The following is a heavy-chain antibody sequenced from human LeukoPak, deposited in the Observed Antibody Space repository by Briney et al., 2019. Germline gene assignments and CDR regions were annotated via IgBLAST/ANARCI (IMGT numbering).Heavy chain of an antibody. J-gene: IGHJ4*02. D-gene: IGHD2-21*02. CDR1: TFTFSSYG. Sequence: GGSLRLSCAASTFTFSSYGMHWVRQAPGKGLEWVAVISYDGSNKYYADSVKGRFTISRDNSKNTLYLQMNSLRAEDTAVYYCAKGLIVVVTASNVDYWGQGTLVTVSS. CDR3: AKGLIVVVTASNVDY. V-gene: IGHV3-30*18. CDR2: ISYDGSNK.